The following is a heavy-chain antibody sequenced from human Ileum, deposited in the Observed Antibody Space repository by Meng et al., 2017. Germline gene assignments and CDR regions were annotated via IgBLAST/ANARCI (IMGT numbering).Heavy chain of an antibody. V-gene: IGHV1-2*06. Sequence: VDLVQSGAEVKKRRGTVTVQCQDSGDTFGGYYGNWVRHAPGQGLEYMGRIMPDSGYSTYVQRLQDRVTMTTDTSINTVYMEVTGLTSDDTAVYYCASHQRGFDSDTAPSWGQGTLVTVSS. CDR2: IMPDSGYS. D-gene: IGHD2-2*01. J-gene: IGHJ4*02. CDR3: ASHQRGFDSDTAPS. CDR1: GDTFGGYY.